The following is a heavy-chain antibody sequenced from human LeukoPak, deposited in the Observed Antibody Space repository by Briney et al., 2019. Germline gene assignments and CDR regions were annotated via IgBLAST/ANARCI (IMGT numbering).Heavy chain of an antibody. D-gene: IGHD2-15*01. CDR2: VSGSGGST. V-gene: IGHV3-23*01. J-gene: IGHJ4*02. CDR1: GFIFSSYA. CDR3: ARLRLASFFDY. Sequence: GGSLRLSCAASGFIFSSYAMNWVRQAPGKGLEWVSVVSGSGGSTDYADSVKGRFTISRDNAKNSLYLQMNSLRDDDTAVYYCARLRLASFFDYWGQGTLVTVSS.